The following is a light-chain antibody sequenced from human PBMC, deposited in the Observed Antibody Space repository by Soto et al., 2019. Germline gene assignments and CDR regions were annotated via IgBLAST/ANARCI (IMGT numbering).Light chain of an antibody. CDR2: GAS. V-gene: IGKV3-20*01. J-gene: IGKJ1*01. Sequence: EIVLTQSPATLSLSPGERATLSCRASQSVSSSYLAWYQQKPCQAPRLLIYGASSRATGIPDRFSGSGSGTDFTLTISSLEPEDFAVYYCQQYGSSPWTFGQGTKVDIK. CDR1: QSVSSSY. CDR3: QQYGSSPWT.